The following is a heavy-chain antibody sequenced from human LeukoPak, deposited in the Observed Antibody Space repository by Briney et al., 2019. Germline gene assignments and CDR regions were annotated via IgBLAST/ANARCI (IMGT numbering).Heavy chain of an antibody. CDR2: INHSGST. V-gene: IGHV4-4*02. Sequence: PGGSLRLSCATSGFPFTNTWMNWVRQPPGKGLEWIGEINHSGSTNYNPSLKSRVTISVDTSKTQFSLKLSSVTAADTAVYYCARVRFPGSYYRPLGYYYGMDVWGKGTTVTVSS. CDR3: ARVRFPGSYYRPLGYYYGMDV. D-gene: IGHD3-10*01. J-gene: IGHJ6*04. CDR1: GFPFTNTW.